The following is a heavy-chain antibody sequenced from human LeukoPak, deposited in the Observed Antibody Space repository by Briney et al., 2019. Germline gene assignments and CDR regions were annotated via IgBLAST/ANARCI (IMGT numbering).Heavy chain of an antibody. J-gene: IGHJ4*02. CDR3: AKGGPSSGNYPPYSSDY. CDR2: ITSSGGNT. CDR1: GFTFSSYT. D-gene: IGHD3-10*01. V-gene: IGHV3-23*01. Sequence: PGGSLRLSCAASGFTFSSYTMSWVRQAPGKGLEWVSSITSSGGNTYYADSVKGRFTVSRDNSKNTLYLQMNSLGAEDTAVYSCAKGGPSSGNYPPYSSDYWGQGTLVTVSS.